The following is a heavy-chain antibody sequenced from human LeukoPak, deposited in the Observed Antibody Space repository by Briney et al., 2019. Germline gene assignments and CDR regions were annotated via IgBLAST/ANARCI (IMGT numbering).Heavy chain of an antibody. D-gene: IGHD6-19*01. CDR3: TRKRTGYSSGWFVNYYYYYMDV. CDR1: GFTFGDYA. CDR2: IRSKAYGGTT. J-gene: IGHJ6*03. Sequence: GGSLRLSCTASGFTFGDYAMSWFRQAPGKGLEWVGFIRSKAYGGTTEYAASVKGRFTISRDDSKSIAYLQMNSLKTEDTAVYYCTRKRTGYSSGWFVNYYYYYMDVWGKGTTVTVSS. V-gene: IGHV3-49*03.